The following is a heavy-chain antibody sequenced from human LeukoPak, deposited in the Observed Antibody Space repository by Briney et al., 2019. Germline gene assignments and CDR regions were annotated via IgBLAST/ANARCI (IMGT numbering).Heavy chain of an antibody. V-gene: IGHV3-30*02. CDR1: GFTFRTYS. Sequence: GGSLRLSCAVSGFTFRTYSMNWVRQAPGKGLEWVAFIRYDGSNKYYADSVKGRFTISRDNSKNTLYLQMNSLRAEDTAVYYCAKDDSSGYYPRPYYYYYYMDVWGKGTTVTISS. D-gene: IGHD3-22*01. CDR3: AKDDSSGYYPRPYYYYYYMDV. CDR2: IRYDGSNK. J-gene: IGHJ6*03.